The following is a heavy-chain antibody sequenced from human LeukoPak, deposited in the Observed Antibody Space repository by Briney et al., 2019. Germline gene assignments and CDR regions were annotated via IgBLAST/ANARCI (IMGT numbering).Heavy chain of an antibody. D-gene: IGHD6-19*01. V-gene: IGHV3-23*01. J-gene: IGHJ4*01. CDR1: RLTFCKYA. CDR2: IGARGAST. CDR3: AKDLEAVAGTIVNDY. Sequence: GRSLRLSCAVSRLTFCKYAMNWVREGPGRGVGRVSGIGARGASTYYADSVKGRFTTSRDNSKNTLYLQVKSLRPDDTGVYFCAKDLEAVAGTIVNDYWGQGTLVTVSS.